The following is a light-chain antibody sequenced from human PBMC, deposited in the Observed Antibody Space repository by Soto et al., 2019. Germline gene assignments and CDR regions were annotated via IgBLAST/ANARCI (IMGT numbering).Light chain of an antibody. CDR1: QRVSNSY. CDR3: QRYGGSPPFT. CDR2: GAS. V-gene: IGKV3-20*01. J-gene: IGKJ2*01. Sequence: EIVLTQSPGTLSLSPGETATLSCRASQRVSNSYLAWYQKKPGQAPRLLIYGASSRAAGIPDRFSGSGSGTDFHLTISRLEPENFAVYFCQRYGGSPPFTFGQGTKVEI.